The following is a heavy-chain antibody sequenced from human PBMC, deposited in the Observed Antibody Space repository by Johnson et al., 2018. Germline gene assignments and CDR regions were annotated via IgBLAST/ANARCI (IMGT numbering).Heavy chain of an antibody. CDR1: GGSISSYY. D-gene: IGHD1-26*01. J-gene: IGHJ6*02. V-gene: IGHV4-59*01. CDR3: AKDIFPTTDGYGMDV. CDR2: ISYSGST. Sequence: QVQLQESGPGLVKPSETLSLTCTVSGGSISSYYWSWIRQPPGKGLEWIGYISYSGSTNYNPSLKSRVTISVDTSKNQFSLKLSSVTAADTALYYCAKDIFPTTDGYGMDVWGQGTTVTVSS.